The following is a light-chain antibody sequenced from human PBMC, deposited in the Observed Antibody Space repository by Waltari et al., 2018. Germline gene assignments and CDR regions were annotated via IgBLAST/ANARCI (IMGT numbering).Light chain of an antibody. CDR3: AAWDDSLNGYVV. J-gene: IGLJ2*01. V-gene: IGLV1-44*01. CDR2: STN. Sequence: QSVLTPPPSASGTPGTRVTIPCSGSSSNIGRNTVTWYQHLPGTAPKLLIYSTNLRPSGVPDRFSGSKSGTSASLAISGLQSEDEADYYCAAWDDSLNGYVVFGGGTKLTVL. CDR1: SSNIGRNT.